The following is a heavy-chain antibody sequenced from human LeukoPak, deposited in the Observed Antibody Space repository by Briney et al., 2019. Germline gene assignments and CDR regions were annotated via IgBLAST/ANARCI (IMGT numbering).Heavy chain of an antibody. CDR2: INPNSGGT. V-gene: IGHV1-2*02. J-gene: IGHJ4*02. CDR1: GYTFTGYY. Sequence: GASVKVSCKASGYTFTGYYMHWVRQAPGQGLEWMGWINPNSGGTNYAQKFQGRVTMTRDTSISTAYMELSRLRSDDTAVYYCARVVRRNWNYLDYWGQGTLVTVSS. CDR3: ARVVRRNWNYLDY. D-gene: IGHD1-1*01.